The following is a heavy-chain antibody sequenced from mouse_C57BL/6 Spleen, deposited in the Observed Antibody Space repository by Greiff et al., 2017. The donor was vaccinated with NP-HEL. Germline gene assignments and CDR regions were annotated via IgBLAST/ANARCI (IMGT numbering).Heavy chain of an antibody. CDR3: ARSWSYYFDY. CDR2: IRNKANGYTT. CDR1: GFTFTDYY. J-gene: IGHJ2*01. V-gene: IGHV7-3*01. Sequence: EVMLVESGGGLVQPGGSLSLSCAASGFTFTDYYMSWVRQPPGKALEWLGFIRNKANGYTTEYSASVKGRFTISRDNSQSILYLQMNALRAEDSATYYCARSWSYYFDYWGQGTTLTVSS.